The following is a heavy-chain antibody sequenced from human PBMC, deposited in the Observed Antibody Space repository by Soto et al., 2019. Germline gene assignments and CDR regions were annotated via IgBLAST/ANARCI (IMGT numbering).Heavy chain of an antibody. CDR3: AIRPRALLTFHY. D-gene: IGHD1-26*01. CDR2: ISDSGGTS. V-gene: IGHV3-23*04. J-gene: IGHJ4*02. Sequence: EVQLVDSGGGLVQPGGSLRLSCAASGFIFSNYVMSWVRQAPGKGLEWVSSISDSGGTSYYADSVKGRFTISRDNSKNTLYLQMNSLRAEDTAIYYCAIRPRALLTFHYWGQGTLVTVSS. CDR1: GFIFSNYV.